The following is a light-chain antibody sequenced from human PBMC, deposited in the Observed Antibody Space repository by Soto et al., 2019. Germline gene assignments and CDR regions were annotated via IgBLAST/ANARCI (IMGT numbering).Light chain of an antibody. V-gene: IGLV1-47*01. Sequence: QSVLTQPPSASGTPGQRVTISCSGSSSNFGSNYVYWYQQLPGTAPKLLIYRNNQRPSGVPDRFSGSKSGTSASLAISGLRSEGEADYYCAAWDDSLSVFYVFGTGTKVTVL. CDR2: RNN. CDR1: SSNFGSNY. CDR3: AAWDDSLSVFYV. J-gene: IGLJ1*01.